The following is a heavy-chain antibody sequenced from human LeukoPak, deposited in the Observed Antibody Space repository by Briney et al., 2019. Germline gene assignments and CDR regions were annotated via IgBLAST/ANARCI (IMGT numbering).Heavy chain of an antibody. D-gene: IGHD3-22*01. J-gene: IGHJ4*02. CDR3: ARYYYDSSGYYSFDY. Sequence: GASVKVSCKASGYTFTSYDINWVRQAPGQGLEWMGIINPSGGSTSYAQKFQGRVTMTRDMSTSTVYMELSSLRSEDTAVYYCARYYYDSSGYYSFDYWGQGTLVTVSS. CDR2: INPSGGST. CDR1: GYTFTSYD. V-gene: IGHV1-46*01.